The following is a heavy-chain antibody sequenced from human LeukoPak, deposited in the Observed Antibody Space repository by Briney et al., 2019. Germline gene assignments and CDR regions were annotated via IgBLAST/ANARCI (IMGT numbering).Heavy chain of an antibody. CDR3: ARDYYDSSGDLGFDP. J-gene: IGHJ5*02. V-gene: IGHV3-7*01. CDR2: IKQDRSEK. D-gene: IGHD3-22*01. CDR1: GFTFSSYW. Sequence: GGSLRLSCAASGFTFSSYWMSWVRQAPGKGLEWVANIKQDRSEKYYVDSVKGRFTISRDNAKNSLYLQMNSLGAEDTAVYYCARDYYDSSGDLGFDPWGQGTLVTVSS.